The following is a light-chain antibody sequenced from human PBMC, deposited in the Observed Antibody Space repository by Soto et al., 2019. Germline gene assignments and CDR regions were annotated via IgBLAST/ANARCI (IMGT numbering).Light chain of an antibody. CDR3: LQEYNYPLT. CDR2: AAS. Sequence: AVQMTQSPSSLSASVGDRVTITCRASQAIRSDLGWYQMKPGKVPKLLIYAASNLQTGVPSRFIGRGYGTEFTTTTSSLLPADFATYYCLQEYNYPLTFGQGTQVEI. J-gene: IGKJ1*01. V-gene: IGKV1-6*01. CDR1: QAIRSD.